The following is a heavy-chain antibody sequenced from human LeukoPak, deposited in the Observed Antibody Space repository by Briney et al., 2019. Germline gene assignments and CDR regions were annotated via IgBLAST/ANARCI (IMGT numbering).Heavy chain of an antibody. V-gene: IGHV4-59*01. CDR3: ARARDYDPPAFYYYYMDV. D-gene: IGHD4-17*01. CDR2: IYYSGST. Sequence: PSETLSLTCTVSGGSISSYYWSWIRQPPGKGLEWIGYIYYSGSTNYNPSLKSRVTLSVDTSKNQFSLKLSSVTAADTAVYYCARARDYDPPAFYYYYMDVWGKGTTVTVSS. J-gene: IGHJ6*03. CDR1: GGSISSYY.